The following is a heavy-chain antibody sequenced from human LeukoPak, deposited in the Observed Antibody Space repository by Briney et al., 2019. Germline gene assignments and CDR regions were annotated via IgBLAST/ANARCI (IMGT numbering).Heavy chain of an antibody. CDR3: ARAVHCSGGSCYFDY. J-gene: IGHJ4*02. V-gene: IGHV4-59*12. Sequence: SETLSLTCTASGGSISSYYWSWIRQPPGKGLEWIWYIYYSGSTNYNPSPKSRVTMSVDTSKNQFSLKLRSVTAADTAVYYCARAVHCSGGSCYFDYWGQGTLVSVFS. CDR2: IYYSGST. D-gene: IGHD2-15*01. CDR1: GGSISSYY.